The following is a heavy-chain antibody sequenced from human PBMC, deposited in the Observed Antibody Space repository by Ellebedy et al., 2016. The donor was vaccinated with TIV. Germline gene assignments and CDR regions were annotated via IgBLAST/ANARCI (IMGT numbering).Heavy chain of an antibody. CDR2: ISPYNGNT. J-gene: IGHJ1*01. CDR1: GYTFTTYG. CDR3: ARDSQEHGDGYIGH. Sequence: AASVKVSCKASGYTFTTYGISWVRQAPGQGLEWMGWISPYNGNTNYAKKLQGRVTMTTDTSTSTAYMELRSLRSNDTAVYYCARDSQEHGDGYIGHWGQGTLVTVSS. V-gene: IGHV1-18*01. D-gene: IGHD5-24*01.